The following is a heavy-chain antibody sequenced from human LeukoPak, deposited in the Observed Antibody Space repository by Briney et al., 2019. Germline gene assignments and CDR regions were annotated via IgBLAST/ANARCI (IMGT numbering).Heavy chain of an antibody. D-gene: IGHD3-22*01. CDR1: GYTFTGYY. Sequence: ASGKVSCKASGYTFTGYYMHWVRQAPGQGLEWMGWSNPNSGGTNYAQTFQGRVTMTRDTSISTAYMELSRLRSDDTAVYYCARVRKAAKSYYYDSSGYLNWFDPWGQGTLVTVSS. V-gene: IGHV1-2*02. CDR2: SNPNSGGT. J-gene: IGHJ5*02. CDR3: ARVRKAAKSYYYDSSGYLNWFDP.